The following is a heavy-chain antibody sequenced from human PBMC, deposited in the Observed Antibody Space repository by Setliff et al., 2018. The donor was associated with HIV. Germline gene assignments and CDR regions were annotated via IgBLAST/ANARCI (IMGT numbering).Heavy chain of an antibody. CDR2: ISGSGGST. J-gene: IGHJ4*02. D-gene: IGHD5-18*01. CDR3: ASIELAAMVPVDY. CDR1: GFTFSSYG. Sequence: PGGSLRLSCAASGFTFSSYGMHWVRQAPGKGLEWVSAISGSGGSTYYADSVKGRFTISRDNSKNTLYLQMTSLRAEDTAIYYCASIELAAMVPVDYWGQGTLVTVSS. V-gene: IGHV3-23*01.